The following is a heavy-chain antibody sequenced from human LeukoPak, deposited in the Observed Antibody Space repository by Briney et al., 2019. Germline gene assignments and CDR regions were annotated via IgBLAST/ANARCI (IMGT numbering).Heavy chain of an antibody. V-gene: IGHV3-48*03. CDR3: ARGGILDY. J-gene: IGHJ4*02. D-gene: IGHD3-9*01. CDR2: TSSSGNMI. CDR1: GFTFSNYE. Sequence: PGGSLRLSCAASGFTFSNYEMNWVRQAPGKGLEWVSYTSSSGNMIYYADSVKGRSTISRDNAKNSLYLQMNSLRAEDTAVYYCARGGILDYWGQGTLVTVSS.